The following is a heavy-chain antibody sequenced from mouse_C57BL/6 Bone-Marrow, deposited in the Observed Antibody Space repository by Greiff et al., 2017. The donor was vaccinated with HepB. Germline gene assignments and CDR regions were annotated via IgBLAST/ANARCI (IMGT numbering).Heavy chain of an antibody. J-gene: IGHJ4*01. CDR1: GFTFSSYA. D-gene: IGHD1-1*01. V-gene: IGHV5-9-1*02. CDR2: ISSGGDYI. CDR3: TRHYYGSFYYAMDY. Sequence: EVKLMESGEGLVKPGGSLKLSCAASGFTFSSYAMSWVRQTPEKRLEWVAYISSGGDYIYYADTVKGRFTISRDNARNTLYLQMSSLKSEDTAMYYCTRHYYGSFYYAMDYWGQGTSVTVSS.